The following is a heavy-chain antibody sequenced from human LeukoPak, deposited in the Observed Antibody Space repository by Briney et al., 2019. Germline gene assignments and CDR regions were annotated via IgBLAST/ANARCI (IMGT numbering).Heavy chain of an antibody. CDR2: ISAYNGNT. D-gene: IGHD3-22*01. CDR1: GYTFTSYG. Sequence: ASVKVSCKASGYTFTSYGISWVRQAPGQGLEWMGWISAYNGNTNYAQKLQGRVTMTTDTSTSTAYMELRSLRSDDTAVYYCARVFPQIDSSGYYYANPNAFDIWGQGTMVTVSS. J-gene: IGHJ3*02. CDR3: ARVFPQIDSSGYYYANPNAFDI. V-gene: IGHV1-18*01.